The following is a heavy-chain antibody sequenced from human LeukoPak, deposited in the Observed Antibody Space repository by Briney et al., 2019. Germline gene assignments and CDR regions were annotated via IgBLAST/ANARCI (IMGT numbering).Heavy chain of an antibody. D-gene: IGHD6-13*01. Sequence: GGSLRLSCAASGFTFSSYWMHWVRQAPGKGLVWVSRINGDGSSTSYADSVKGRFSISRDNAKNTLFLQMNSLRAEDTAVYYCARDSAAAGTRFDYWGQGTLVTVSS. CDR2: INGDGSST. CDR3: ARDSAAAGTRFDY. V-gene: IGHV3-74*01. J-gene: IGHJ4*02. CDR1: GFTFSSYW.